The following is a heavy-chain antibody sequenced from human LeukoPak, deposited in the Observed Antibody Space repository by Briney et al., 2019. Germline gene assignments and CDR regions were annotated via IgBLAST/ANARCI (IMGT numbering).Heavy chain of an antibody. V-gene: IGHV1-18*01. D-gene: IGHD3-10*01. CDR1: GYTFTSYG. CDR2: ISAYNGNT. J-gene: IGHJ4*02. Sequence: GASVKVSCKASGYTFTSYGVTWVRQAPGQGLEWMGWISAYNGNTNYAQNLQGRVTMTTDTSTSTAYMELRSLRSDDTAVYYCARVGYYYGAGSHFKALDSWGQGTLVIVSS. CDR3: ARVGYYYGAGSHFKALDS.